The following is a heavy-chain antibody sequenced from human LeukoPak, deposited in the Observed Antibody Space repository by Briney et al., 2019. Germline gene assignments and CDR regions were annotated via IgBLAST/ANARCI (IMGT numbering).Heavy chain of an antibody. D-gene: IGHD3-9*01. CDR2: INPNSGGT. CDR1: GYTFTGYY. V-gene: IGHV1-2*02. Sequence: RASVKVSCKASGYTFTGYYMHLVRQAPGQGLEWMGWINPNSGGTNYAQKFQGRVTMTRDTSTSTAYMELSRLRSDDTAVYYCARAGAYYDILTGYLDPYYFDYWGQGTLVTVSS. CDR3: ARAGAYYDILTGYLDPYYFDY. J-gene: IGHJ4*02.